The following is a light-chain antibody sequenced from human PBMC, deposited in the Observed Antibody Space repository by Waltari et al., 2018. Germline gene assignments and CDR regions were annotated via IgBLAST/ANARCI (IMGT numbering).Light chain of an antibody. CDR1: QGVDNY. J-gene: IGKJ3*01. CDR2: SVT. CDR3: QSYHRTVFT. V-gene: IGKV1-27*01. Sequence: IQMTQSPSSLSASVGDRVTITCRASQGVDNYLAWYQQRPGKVPTVLIHSVTTLQPGVPSRFSASGSGTDFTLSISSLQPEDAATYYYQSYHRTVFTFGPGTKVEIK.